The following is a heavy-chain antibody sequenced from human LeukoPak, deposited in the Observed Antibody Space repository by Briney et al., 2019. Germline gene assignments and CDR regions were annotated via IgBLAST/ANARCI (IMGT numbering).Heavy chain of an antibody. CDR2: ISSSSSYI. J-gene: IGHJ6*04. CDR1: GFTFSSYS. D-gene: IGHD6-13*01. CDR3: ASRGNLGAGSSWDYYYYGMDV. Sequence: GGSLRLSCAASGFTFSSYSMNWVRQAPGKGLEWVSSISSSSSYIYYADSVKGRFTISRDNAKNSLYLQMNSLRAEDTAVYYCASRGNLGAGSSWDYYYYGMDVWGKGTTVTVSS. V-gene: IGHV3-21*01.